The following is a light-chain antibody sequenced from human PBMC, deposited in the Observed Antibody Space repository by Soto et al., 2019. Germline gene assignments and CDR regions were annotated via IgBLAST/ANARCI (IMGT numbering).Light chain of an antibody. J-gene: IGLJ1*01. V-gene: IGLV2-23*02. CDR2: EVS. CDR1: TSDVGSYDL. Sequence: SVLTQPASVSGSPGQSITISCTGTTSDVGSYDLVSWYQHHPGKAPKLLIYEVSKRPSGVSDRFSGSKSGNTASLTISGLQTEDEADYYCCSFAGSSNLYVFGTGTKVTVL. CDR3: CSFAGSSNLYV.